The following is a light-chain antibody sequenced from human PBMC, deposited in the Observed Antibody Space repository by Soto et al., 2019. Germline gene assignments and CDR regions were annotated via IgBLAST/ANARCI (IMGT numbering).Light chain of an antibody. J-gene: IGKJ2*01. CDR2: GAS. V-gene: IGKV3-20*01. Sequence: EIVLTQSPGTVSLSPGERATLSCRASQSVSSRNLAWYRQKPGQAPSLLIFGASNRATGIPDRFSATGSGTDFTLTIRRLEPEDCAVYYCLRYGDSPPAYTFGQGSKPEIK. CDR3: LRYGDSPPAYT. CDR1: QSVSSRN.